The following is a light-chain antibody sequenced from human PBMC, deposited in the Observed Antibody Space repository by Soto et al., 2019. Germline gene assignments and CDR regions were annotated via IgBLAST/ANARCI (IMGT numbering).Light chain of an antibody. CDR2: YDS. V-gene: IGLV3-21*04. J-gene: IGLJ1*01. Sequence: SYELTQPPSVSVAPGKTARITCGGNNIGSKSVHWYQQKPGQAPVLVIYYDSDRPSGIPERFSGSNSGNTATLTISRVEAGDEADYYCQVWDSSGEHYVFGTGTKLTVL. CDR1: NIGSKS. CDR3: QVWDSSGEHYV.